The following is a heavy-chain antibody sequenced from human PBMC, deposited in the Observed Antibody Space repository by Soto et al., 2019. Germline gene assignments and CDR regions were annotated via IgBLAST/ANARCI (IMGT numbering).Heavy chain of an antibody. D-gene: IGHD1-26*01. CDR3: ARDHKGGRYYESGMDV. CDR2: IIPIFGTA. J-gene: IGHJ6*02. Sequence: QVQLVQSGAEVKKPGSSVKVSCKGSGGTFSSDAISWVRQAPGQGLEWMGGIIPIFGTANYAQKFQGRVTITADESTSTAYMELSSLRSEDTTVYYCARDHKGGRYYESGMDVWGQGTTVTVSS. CDR1: GGTFSSDA. V-gene: IGHV1-69*01.